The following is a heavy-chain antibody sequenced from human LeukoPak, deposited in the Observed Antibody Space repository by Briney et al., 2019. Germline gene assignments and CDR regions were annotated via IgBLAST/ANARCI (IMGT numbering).Heavy chain of an antibody. CDR1: GGSFSGYY. CDR2: INHSGST. Sequence: SETLSLTCAVYGGSFSGYYWSWIRQPPGKGLEWIGEINHSGSTNYNPSLKSRVTISVDTSKNQFSLKLSSVTAADTAVYYCARGSLRYSKIQLWPSLYYSDYWGQGTLVTVSS. V-gene: IGHV4-34*01. J-gene: IGHJ4*02. D-gene: IGHD5-18*01. CDR3: ARGSLRYSKIQLWPSLYYSDY.